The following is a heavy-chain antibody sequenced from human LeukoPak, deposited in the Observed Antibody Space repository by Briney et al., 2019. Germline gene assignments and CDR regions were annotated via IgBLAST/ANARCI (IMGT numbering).Heavy chain of an antibody. V-gene: IGHV3-23*01. Sequence: GGSLRLSCAASGFTFSSYAMSWVRQAPGKGLEWVSAISGSGGSTYYADSGKGRFTISRDNSKNTLYLQMNSLRAEDTAVYYCAKGFPYYYDSSGYSLPAYFDYWGQGTLVTVSS. CDR3: AKGFPYYYDSSGYSLPAYFDY. CDR2: ISGSGGST. CDR1: GFTFSSYA. D-gene: IGHD3-22*01. J-gene: IGHJ4*02.